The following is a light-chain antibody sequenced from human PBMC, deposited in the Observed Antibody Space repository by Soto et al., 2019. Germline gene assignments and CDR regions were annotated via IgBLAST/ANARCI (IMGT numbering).Light chain of an antibody. CDR1: TSNIGASYD. CDR3: QSYDNILNGYV. V-gene: IGLV1-40*01. Sequence: QSVLTQPPSVSGAPGQTVTISCTGSTSNIGASYDVHWYQQLPGSDPNLLIYRDTHRPSGIPNRFSGSRPGTSASLAIFGLQPGHEADSYCQSYDNILNGYVFGTGTKVTVL. CDR2: RDT. J-gene: IGLJ1*01.